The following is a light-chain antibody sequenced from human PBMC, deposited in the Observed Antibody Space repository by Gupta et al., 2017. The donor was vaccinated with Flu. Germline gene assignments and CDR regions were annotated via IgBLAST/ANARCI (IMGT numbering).Light chain of an antibody. CDR3: QQYYSTPPWT. CDR1: QSVLYSSTNKNY. CDR2: WAS. Sequence: DIVMTQSPDSLTVPLGERATINCKSSQSVLYSSTNKNYLAWYQQKPGQPPKLLIYWASTRESGVPDRFSGSGSGTDFTLTISSLQAEDVALYYCQQYYSTPPWTFGQGTKVEIK. J-gene: IGKJ1*01. V-gene: IGKV4-1*01.